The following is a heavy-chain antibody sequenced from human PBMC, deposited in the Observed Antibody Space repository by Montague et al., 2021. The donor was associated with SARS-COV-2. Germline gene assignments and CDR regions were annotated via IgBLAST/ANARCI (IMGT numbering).Heavy chain of an antibody. J-gene: IGHJ6*02. V-gene: IGHV4-34*01. CDR2: INHSGST. CDR1: GGSFSGYY. Sequence: SETLSLTCAVYGGSFSGYYWTWIRQSPRKGLEWIGEINHSGSTNYNPSLKSRVTISVDTSKNQFSLKPGSVTAADTAVYYCACGEITTRGLIYYYGMDVWGQGTTVTVSS. D-gene: IGHD4-11*01. CDR3: ACGEITTRGLIYYYGMDV.